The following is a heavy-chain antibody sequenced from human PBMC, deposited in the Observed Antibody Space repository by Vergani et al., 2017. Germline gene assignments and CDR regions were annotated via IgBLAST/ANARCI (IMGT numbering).Heavy chain of an antibody. J-gene: IGHJ4*02. CDR2: ISYDGSNK. D-gene: IGHD6-19*01. CDR1: GFTFSSYG. V-gene: IGHV3-30*18. CDR3: AKDVGSGWCDY. Sequence: QVQLVESGGGVVQPGRSLRLSCAASGFTFSSYGMHWVRQAPGKGLEWVAVISYDGSNKYYADSVKGRFTISRDNSKNTLYLQMNSLRAEDTAVYYCAKDVGSGWCDYWGQGTLVTVSS.